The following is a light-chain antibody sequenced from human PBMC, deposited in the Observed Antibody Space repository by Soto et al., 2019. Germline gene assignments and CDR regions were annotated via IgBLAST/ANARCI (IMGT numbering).Light chain of an antibody. CDR1: QAVSDY. CDR2: AAS. Sequence: DIHMTQSPPYLSASVAGRVTITCRASQAVSDYLAWYQQKPGKVPNLLIYAASTLRSWVPSRFRGSGSGTDFTLTNSNLRSEDIATYYIVQGFTTPWPFDPGPKV. CDR3: VQGFTTPWP. J-gene: IGKJ1*01. V-gene: IGKV1-27*01.